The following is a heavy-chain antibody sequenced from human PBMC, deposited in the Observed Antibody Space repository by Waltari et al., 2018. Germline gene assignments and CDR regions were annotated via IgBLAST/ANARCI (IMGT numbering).Heavy chain of an antibody. CDR1: DGSFSGYF. D-gene: IGHD3-10*01. J-gene: IGHJ6*02. Sequence: QVQLQQWGAGLLKPSEILSLTCAVYDGSFSGYFWSCIRQSPGKGLEWIGQINRDGSNIYNPSLKSRVAMSVDTLKSQISLRLTSVTAADAAVYYCARVGDYHGSGRFGLDVWGQGTRVTVSS. V-gene: IGHV4-34*01. CDR2: INRDGSN. CDR3: ARVGDYHGSGRFGLDV.